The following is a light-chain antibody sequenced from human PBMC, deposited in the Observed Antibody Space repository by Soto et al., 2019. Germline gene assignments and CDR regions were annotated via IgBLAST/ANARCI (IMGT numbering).Light chain of an antibody. CDR3: QQANSFTLT. V-gene: IGKV1-12*01. CDR1: QTITRW. CDR2: AAS. J-gene: IGKJ4*01. Sequence: DIHMTQSPSTLSASVGYIFTITCRASQTITRWMAWYQKKPGKAPKLLIYAASSLQSGVPSRLRGSGYGTDLTITISSMKNEDFETYYCQQANSFTLTFGGGTKVDIK.